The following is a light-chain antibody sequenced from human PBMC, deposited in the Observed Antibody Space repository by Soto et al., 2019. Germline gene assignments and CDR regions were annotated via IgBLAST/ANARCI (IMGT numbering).Light chain of an antibody. CDR1: SSDIGAYDY. Sequence: QSALTQPASLSGSPGQSITISCTGTSSDIGAYDYVSWFQQHPGKAPKLMISEVNNRPSGVSNRFSGSKSGNTAYLTISGLAVEDEADYFCFSFTATSTHVFGTGTKVTVL. CDR3: FSFTATSTHV. V-gene: IGLV2-14*01. CDR2: EVN. J-gene: IGLJ1*01.